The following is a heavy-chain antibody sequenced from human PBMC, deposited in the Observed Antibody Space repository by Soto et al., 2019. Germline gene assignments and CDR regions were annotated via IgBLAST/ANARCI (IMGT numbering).Heavy chain of an antibody. J-gene: IGHJ6*02. CDR1: GGSISSGGYS. CDR2: TYHSGST. Sequence: PSETLSLTCAVSGGSISSGGYSWSWIRQPPGKGLEWIGYTYHSGSTYYNPSLKSRATISVDRSKNQFSLKLSSVTAADTAVYYCARVNYDSSGYYRAAPYYYYGMDVWGQGTTVTVSS. V-gene: IGHV4-30-2*01. CDR3: ARVNYDSSGYYRAAPYYYYGMDV. D-gene: IGHD3-22*01.